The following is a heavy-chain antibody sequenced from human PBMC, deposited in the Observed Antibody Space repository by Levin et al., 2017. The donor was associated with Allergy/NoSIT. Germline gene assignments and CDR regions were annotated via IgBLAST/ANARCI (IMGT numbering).Heavy chain of an antibody. Sequence: SETLSLTCAVSGGSITNNPYYWGWIRQPPGKGLEWIGSISYSGNSYYNASLKSRVTISRDTSKNQFSLRLSSVTAADTALYYCTRVFTGSCFDHWCQGILGTVSS. CDR1: GGSITNNPYY. CDR2: ISYSGNS. V-gene: IGHV4-39*07. CDR3: TRVFTGSCFDH. D-gene: IGHD2-15*01. J-gene: IGHJ4*02.